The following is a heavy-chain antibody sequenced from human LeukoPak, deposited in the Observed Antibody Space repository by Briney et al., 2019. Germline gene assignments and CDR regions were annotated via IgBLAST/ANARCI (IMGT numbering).Heavy chain of an antibody. V-gene: IGHV1-24*01. CDR2: FDPEDGET. Sequence: ASVTVSCKFSGYTLTELSMHWVRQAPGKGLEWMGGFDPEDGETIYAQKFQGRVTMTEDTSTDTAYMELSSLRSEDTAVYYCATGGVSYGDFDYGMDVWGQGTTVTVSS. J-gene: IGHJ6*02. D-gene: IGHD4-17*01. CDR1: GYTLTELS. CDR3: ATGGVSYGDFDYGMDV.